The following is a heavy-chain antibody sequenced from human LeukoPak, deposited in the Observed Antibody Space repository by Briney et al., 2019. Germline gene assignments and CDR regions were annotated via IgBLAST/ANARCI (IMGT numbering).Heavy chain of an antibody. J-gene: IGHJ6*03. D-gene: IGHD3/OR15-3a*01. CDR3: AREITLLGLTLLRSDYYYMYV. CDR2: MFSSGST. Sequence: PSETLSLTCTVAGDSISDNYWSWIRQPAGKGLEWIGRMFSSGSTNSNPSLKSRVTMSVDTSKNQFSLRLSSVTAADTAIYYCAREITLLGLTLLRSDYYYMYVWGKGTPVIVSS. CDR1: GDSISDNY. V-gene: IGHV4-4*07.